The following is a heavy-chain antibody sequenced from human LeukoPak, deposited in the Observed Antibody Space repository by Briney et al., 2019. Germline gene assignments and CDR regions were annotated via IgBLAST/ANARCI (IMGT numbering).Heavy chain of an antibody. D-gene: IGHD6-13*01. CDR2: INPNSGGT. CDR3: ARGSSSWDLLDY. V-gene: IGHV1-2*02. CDR1: GYTFTGYY. Sequence: ASVKVSCKASGYTFTGYYMHRVRQAPGQGVGWVGWINPNSGGTNYAQKFQGRVTMTRDTSISTAYMELSRLRSDDTAVYYCARGSSSWDLLDYWGQGTLVTVSS. J-gene: IGHJ4*02.